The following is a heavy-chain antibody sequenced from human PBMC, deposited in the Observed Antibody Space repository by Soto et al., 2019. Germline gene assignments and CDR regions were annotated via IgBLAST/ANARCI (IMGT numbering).Heavy chain of an antibody. D-gene: IGHD7-27*01. Sequence: EVQLVESGGGLVQPGGSLRLSCAASGFTFSNYWTHWVRQAPGKGLVWVSRINGDGSTTTYADFVKGRFTISRDNAKNNLYLQMDSLGADDTAVYYCTRGGTSATYWGLFDSWGQGALVTVSS. J-gene: IGHJ4*02. CDR3: TRGGTSATYWGLFDS. V-gene: IGHV3-74*01. CDR2: INGDGSTT. CDR1: GFTFSNYW.